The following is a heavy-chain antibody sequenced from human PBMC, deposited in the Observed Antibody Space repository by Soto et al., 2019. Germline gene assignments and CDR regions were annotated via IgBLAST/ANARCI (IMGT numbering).Heavy chain of an antibody. V-gene: IGHV1-69*08. CDR2: IIPNLGIA. D-gene: IGHD6-19*01. J-gene: IGHJ6*03. Sequence: QVQLVQSGAEVKKPGSSVKVSCKASGGTFSSYTISWVRQAPGQGLEWMGRIIPNLGIANYAQKFQGRVTITADKSTSTAYMELSSLRSEDTVVYYCARDLAVAGPGYYYYCMDVWGKGTTVTVSS. CDR3: ARDLAVAGPGYYYYCMDV. CDR1: GGTFSSYT.